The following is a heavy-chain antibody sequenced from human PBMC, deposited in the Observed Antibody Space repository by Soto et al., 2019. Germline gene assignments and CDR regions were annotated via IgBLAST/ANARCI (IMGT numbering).Heavy chain of an antibody. CDR3: AKENGILGANWGIFQS. V-gene: IGHV4-31*03. CDR2: IYYSGST. D-gene: IGHD7-27*01. J-gene: IGHJ5*02. CDR1: GGSISSGGYY. Sequence: SETLSLTCTVSGGSISSGGYYWGWIRQHPGKGLEWIGYIYYSGSTYYDPSLKSRVTISVDTSKNQFSLKLSSVTAEDTAVYYCAKENGILGANWGIFQSWGQGTLVTVSS.